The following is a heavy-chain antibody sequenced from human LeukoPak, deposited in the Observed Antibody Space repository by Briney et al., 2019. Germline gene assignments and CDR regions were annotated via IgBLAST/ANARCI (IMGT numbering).Heavy chain of an antibody. V-gene: IGHV3-23*01. CDR3: AKDQRRVLEPNYYSYGMDV. D-gene: IGHD3-10*02. CDR1: GFTFSSYA. CDR2: ISGSGGST. Sequence: GGSLRLSCAASGFTFSSYAMSWVRQAPGKGLEWVSAISGSGGSTYYADSVKGRFTIYRDNSKNTLYLQMNGLRAEDTAVYYCAKDQRRVLEPNYYSYGMDVWGQGTTVTVPS. J-gene: IGHJ6*02.